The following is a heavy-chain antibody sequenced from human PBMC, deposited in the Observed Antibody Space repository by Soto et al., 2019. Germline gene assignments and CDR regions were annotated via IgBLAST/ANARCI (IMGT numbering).Heavy chain of an antibody. CDR3: TTDLSISIFGVVTDLGY. J-gene: IGHJ4*02. CDR2: IKSRTDGGTA. D-gene: IGHD3-3*01. CDR1: GFTFFTAR. V-gene: IGHV3-15*01. Sequence: DVQLVESGGGLVQPGGSLRLSCATSGFTFFTARMSWVRQAPGKGLEWVGRIKSRTDGGTADYAAPMKGRFTISRDDSKKTLYLQMDSLRTEDTAVYYCTTDLSISIFGVVTDLGYWGQGTLVSVSS.